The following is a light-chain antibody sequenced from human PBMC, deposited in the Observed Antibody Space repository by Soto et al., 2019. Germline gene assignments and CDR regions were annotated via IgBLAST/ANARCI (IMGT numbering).Light chain of an antibody. CDR2: DAS. CDR3: QQRNVWPPVT. CDR1: QTVSSNY. J-gene: IGKJ5*01. V-gene: IGKV3D-20*02. Sequence: EIVLTQSPGTLSLSPGERATLSCRASQTVSSNYLAWYQQKPGQAPRLLIYDASSRATGIADRFSGSGSGTDFTLTISSLEPEDSAVYYCQQRNVWPPVTFGQGTRLEIK.